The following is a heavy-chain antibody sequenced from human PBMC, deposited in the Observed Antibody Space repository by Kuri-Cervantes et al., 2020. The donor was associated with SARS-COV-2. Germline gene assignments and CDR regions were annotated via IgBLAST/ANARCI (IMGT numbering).Heavy chain of an antibody. Sequence: SETLSLTCAVSGGSISSSNWWSWIRQPPGKGLEWIGCIYYSGGTNYNPSLKSRVTISVDTSKDQFSLKLSSVTAADTAVYYCATAEDTARPWYFDLWGRGTRVTVSS. CDR2: IYYSGGT. CDR1: GGSISSSNW. J-gene: IGHJ2*01. D-gene: IGHD5-18*01. CDR3: ATAEDTARPWYFDL. V-gene: IGHV4-61*01.